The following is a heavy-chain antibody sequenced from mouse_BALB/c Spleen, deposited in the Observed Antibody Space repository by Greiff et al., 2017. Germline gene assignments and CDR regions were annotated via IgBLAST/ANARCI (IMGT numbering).Heavy chain of an antibody. CDR1: GFDFSRYW. V-gene: IGHV4-2*02. CDR2: INPGSSTI. CDR3: ARHGNYGDDARDY. D-gene: IGHD2-1*01. J-gene: IGHJ4*01. Sequence: EVKLQESGGGLVQPGGSLNLSCAASGFDFSRYWMSWARQAPGKGQEWIGEINPGSSTINYTPSLKDKFIISRDNAKNTLYLQRSKVRSEDTALYYCARHGNYGDDARDYWGKGTAVTVAS.